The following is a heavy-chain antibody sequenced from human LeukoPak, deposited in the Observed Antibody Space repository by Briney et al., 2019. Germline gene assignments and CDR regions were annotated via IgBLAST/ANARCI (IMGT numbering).Heavy chain of an antibody. CDR1: GFTFSSYG. Sequence: GGSLRLSCAASGFTFSSYGMHWVRQAPGKGLEWVAVISYDGSNKYYADSVKGRFTLSRDSVKNSLDLQMNSLRVEDTAVYYCAKEASGRSYDYWGQGTLVTVSS. CDR3: AKEASGRSYDY. CDR2: ISYDGSNK. D-gene: IGHD3-10*01. J-gene: IGHJ4*02. V-gene: IGHV3-30*18.